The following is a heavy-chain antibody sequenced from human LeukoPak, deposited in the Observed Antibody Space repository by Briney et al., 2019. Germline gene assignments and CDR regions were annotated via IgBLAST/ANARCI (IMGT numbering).Heavy chain of an antibody. CDR3: AKDWGAHYLDY. D-gene: IGHD1-26*01. V-gene: IGHV3-23*01. CDR1: GFTFSNSA. CDR2: ITSGGFST. J-gene: IGHJ4*02. Sequence: GGSLRLSCAASGFTFSNSAVTWVRQAPGKGLEWVSSITSGGFSTYYADSVKGRFTISRDNSNNALCLHMTSLRVEDTAMYYCAKDWGAHYLDYWGQGTLVTVSS.